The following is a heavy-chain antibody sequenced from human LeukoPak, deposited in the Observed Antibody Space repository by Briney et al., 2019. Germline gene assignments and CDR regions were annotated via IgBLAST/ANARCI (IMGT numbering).Heavy chain of an antibody. Sequence: GGSLRLSCAASGFTFSSHWMTWARQAPGKGLEWVSGINWNGGSTGYADSVEGRFTISRDNAKNSQYLQMNSLRVEDTALYYCARAQTYGDSRLLLDYWGQGTLVTVSS. D-gene: IGHD2-21*02. CDR2: INWNGGST. J-gene: IGHJ4*02. CDR3: ARAQTYGDSRLLLDY. CDR1: GFTFSSHW. V-gene: IGHV3-20*04.